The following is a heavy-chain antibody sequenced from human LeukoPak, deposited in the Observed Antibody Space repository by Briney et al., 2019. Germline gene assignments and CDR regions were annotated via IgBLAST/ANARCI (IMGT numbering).Heavy chain of an antibody. CDR1: GGSFSRHA. V-gene: IGHV1-69*13. J-gene: IGHJ3*02. Sequence: ASVKVSCKASGGSFSRHAMSWVRQAPGQGLEWMGGIVPIFGLANYAPKFQGRVAITADESTNTAYMELSSLRSEDTAVYYCARGGHYGDSPGAFDIWGQGTMVTVSS. CDR2: IVPIFGLA. CDR3: ARGGHYGDSPGAFDI. D-gene: IGHD4-17*01.